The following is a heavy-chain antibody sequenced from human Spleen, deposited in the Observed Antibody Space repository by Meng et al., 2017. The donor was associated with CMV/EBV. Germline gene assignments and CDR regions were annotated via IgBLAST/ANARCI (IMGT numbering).Heavy chain of an antibody. CDR3: ARGVPATAIYTFDI. D-gene: IGHD2-2*01. CDR2: INHSGGT. J-gene: IGHJ3*02. CDR1: GGSFSGYY. Sequence: GSLRLSCGVYGGSFSGYYWTWIRQPPGKGLEWIGEINHSGGTNYNPSLKSRVTFSLDTSKTQFSLNLRSVTAADTAVYYCARGVPATAIYTFDIWGQGTMVTVSS. V-gene: IGHV4-34*01.